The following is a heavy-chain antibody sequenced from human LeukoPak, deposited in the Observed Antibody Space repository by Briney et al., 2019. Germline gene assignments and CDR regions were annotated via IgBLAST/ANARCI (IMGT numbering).Heavy chain of an antibody. D-gene: IGHD3-22*01. J-gene: IGHJ5*02. CDR1: GFTFSSYS. CDR2: ISSSSSTV. Sequence: PGGSLRLSCAASGFTFSSYSMNWVRQAPGKGLEWVSYISSSSSTVYYADSVKGRFTISRDNAKNSLYLQMNSLRAEDTAVYYCARDIGYYYDSSGYSPDHWGQGTLVTVSS. V-gene: IGHV3-48*04. CDR3: ARDIGYYYDSSGYSPDH.